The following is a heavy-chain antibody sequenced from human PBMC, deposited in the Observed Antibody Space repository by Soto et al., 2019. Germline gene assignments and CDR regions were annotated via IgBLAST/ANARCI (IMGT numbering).Heavy chain of an antibody. CDR1: GYIFTSYG. Sequence: QVQLVQSGAEVKKSGASVKVSCKSSGYIFTSYGISWVRQAPGQGLEWMGWISSYNGNTNYAQKVQDRVTMTTDTSTTTTYMELRSLTSDDTAVYYCARGPRYCSSTSCFSGVTWFDPWGQGTLVTVSS. V-gene: IGHV1-18*04. J-gene: IGHJ5*02. CDR3: ARGPRYCSSTSCFSGVTWFDP. D-gene: IGHD2-2*01. CDR2: ISSYNGNT.